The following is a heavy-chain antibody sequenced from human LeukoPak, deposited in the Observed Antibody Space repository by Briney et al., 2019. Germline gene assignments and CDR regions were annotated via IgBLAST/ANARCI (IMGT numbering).Heavy chain of an antibody. V-gene: IGHV3-30*18. CDR1: GFTFSSYG. CDR2: ISYDGSNK. Sequence: GGSLRLSCAASGFTFSSYGMHWVRQAPGKGLEWVAVISYDGSNKYYADSVKGRFTISKDNSKNTVYLQMSSLRVDDTAVYYCAKAASSSWPSYYYGMDVWGQGTTVTVSS. J-gene: IGHJ6*02. D-gene: IGHD6-13*01. CDR3: AKAASSSWPSYYYGMDV.